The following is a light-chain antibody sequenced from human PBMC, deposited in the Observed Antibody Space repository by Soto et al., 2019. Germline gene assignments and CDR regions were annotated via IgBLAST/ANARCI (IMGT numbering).Light chain of an antibody. V-gene: IGLV2-14*01. Sequence: QSVLTQPASVSGSPGQSIAISCTGTTSDGGGYNYVSWYQQHPGKVPKLLIHEVSNRPSGVSNRFSGSKSGNTASLTISGLQAEDEADYYCLSKTSTISDVFGTGTNGTVL. CDR1: TSDGGGYNY. J-gene: IGLJ1*01. CDR3: LSKTSTISDV. CDR2: EVS.